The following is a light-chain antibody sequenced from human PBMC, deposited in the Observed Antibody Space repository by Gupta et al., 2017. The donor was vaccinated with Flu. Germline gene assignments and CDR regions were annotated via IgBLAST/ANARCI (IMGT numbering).Light chain of an antibody. CDR1: QSLVYKNGITY. CDR2: EVS. Sequence: DVVMRQSPLALSVTLGQAASISCRSSQSLVYKNGITYLTWFQQRPGQSPRRLIYEVSNRDSGVPDRFSGSGSVTDFTLKISRVEAEDVGVYYCMRDTTPLTFGRGTRLEI. J-gene: IGKJ2*01. V-gene: IGKV2-30*01. CDR3: MRDTTPLT.